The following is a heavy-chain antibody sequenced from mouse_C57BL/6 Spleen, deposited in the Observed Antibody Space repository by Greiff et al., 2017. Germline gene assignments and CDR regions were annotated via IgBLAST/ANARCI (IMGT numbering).Heavy chain of an antibody. CDR2: ISYDGSN. D-gene: IGHD1-1*01. Sequence: EVQLVESGPGLVKPSQSLSLTCSVTGYSITSGYYWNWIRQFPGNKLEWMGYISYDGSNNYNPSLKNRISITRDTSKNQFFLKLNSVTTEDTATYYCANYYGSSYEGFAYWGQGTLVTVSA. V-gene: IGHV3-6*01. CDR1: GYSITSGYY. J-gene: IGHJ3*01. CDR3: ANYYGSSYEGFAY.